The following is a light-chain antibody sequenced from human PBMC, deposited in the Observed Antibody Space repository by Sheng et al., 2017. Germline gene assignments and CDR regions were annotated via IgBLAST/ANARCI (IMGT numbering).Light chain of an antibody. CDR1: QTISSR. Sequence: DIQMTQSPSTLSASVGDRVTITCRASQTISSRLAWYQQKPGKAPKLLIYKASSLESGVPSRFSGSGSGTEFTLTINSLQPDDFATYYCQQYNSYSRTFGQGTKVEIK. CDR2: KAS. J-gene: IGKJ1*01. V-gene: IGKV1-5*03. CDR3: QQYNSYSRT.